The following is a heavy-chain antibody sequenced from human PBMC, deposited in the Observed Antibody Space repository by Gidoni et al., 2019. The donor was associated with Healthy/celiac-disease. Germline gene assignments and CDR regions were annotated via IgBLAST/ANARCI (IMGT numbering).Heavy chain of an antibody. J-gene: IGHJ4*02. CDR3: ARGLSVAATGDY. CDR1: GGSFSGYY. V-gene: IGHV4-34*01. CDR2: INHSGST. Sequence: QVQLQQWGAGLLKPSETLSLTCAVSGGSFSGYYWSWIRQPPGKGLEWIGEINHSGSTNYNPSLKSRVTISVDTSKNQFSLKLSSVTAADTAVYYCARGLSVAATGDYWGQGTLVTVSS. D-gene: IGHD6-19*01.